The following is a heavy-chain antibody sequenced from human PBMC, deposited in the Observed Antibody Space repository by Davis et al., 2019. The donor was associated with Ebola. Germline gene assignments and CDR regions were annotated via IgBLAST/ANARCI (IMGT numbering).Heavy chain of an antibody. CDR2: IYPGDSDT. D-gene: IGHD2-15*01. V-gene: IGHV5-51*01. Sequence: PGGSLRLSCKGSGYSFTSYWIAWVRQMPGKGLEWMGIIYPGDSDTRYSPSFQGQVTISADKSISTAYLQWSSLKASDTAMFYCARLGYYSGGSCTNWFEPWGQGTPVTVSS. J-gene: IGHJ5*02. CDR1: GYSFTSYW. CDR3: ARLGYYSGGSCTNWFEP.